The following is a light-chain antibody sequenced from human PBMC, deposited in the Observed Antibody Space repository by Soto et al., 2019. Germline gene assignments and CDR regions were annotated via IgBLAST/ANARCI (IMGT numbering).Light chain of an antibody. CDR2: DVG. J-gene: IGLJ2*01. V-gene: IGLV2-14*03. CDR1: SSDVGGNNF. Sequence: QSVLTQPASVSGSPGQSITISCTGSSSDVGGNNFVSWYQQHPGKAPKLILYDVGHRPSGVSDRFSGSKSGNTASLTISGLPPEDGADYYCSSFTDLNQEIFGRGTKLTVL. CDR3: SSFTDLNQEI.